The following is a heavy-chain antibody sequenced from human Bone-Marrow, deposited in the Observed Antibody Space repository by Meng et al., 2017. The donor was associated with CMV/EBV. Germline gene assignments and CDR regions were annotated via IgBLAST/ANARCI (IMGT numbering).Heavy chain of an antibody. D-gene: IGHD3-22*01. CDR3: AREDSSGYSYYFDY. V-gene: IGHV1-69*08. CDR1: GGTFRSYT. Sequence: QVQLLQSGAEGRKPGASGKVPCTDSGGTFRSYTISWVRQAPGQGLEWMGRIIPILGIANYAQKFQGRVTITADKSTSTAYMELSSLRSEDTAVYYCAREDSSGYSYYFDYWGQGTLVTVSS. J-gene: IGHJ4*02. CDR2: IIPILGIA.